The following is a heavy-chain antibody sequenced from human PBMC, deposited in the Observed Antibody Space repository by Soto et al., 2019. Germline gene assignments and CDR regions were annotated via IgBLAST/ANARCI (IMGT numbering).Heavy chain of an antibody. Sequence: GESLKISCKGSGYSFTSYWIGWVRQMPGKGLEWMGIIYPGDSDTRYSPSFQGQVTITADKSISTAYLQWSSLKASDTAMYYCARPPKRYCSGGSCYFDYWGQGTLVTVSS. CDR3: ARPPKRYCSGGSCYFDY. D-gene: IGHD2-15*01. J-gene: IGHJ4*02. CDR1: GYSFTSYW. V-gene: IGHV5-51*01. CDR2: IYPGDSDT.